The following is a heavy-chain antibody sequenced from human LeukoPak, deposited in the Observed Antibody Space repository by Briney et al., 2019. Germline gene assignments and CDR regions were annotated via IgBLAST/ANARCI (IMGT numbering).Heavy chain of an antibody. CDR2: INPNSGGT. J-gene: IGHJ4*02. CDR3: ARDPEYCTNGVCYIEGY. D-gene: IGHD2-8*01. Sequence: ASVKVSCKXSGYTFTGDYMHWVRQAPRQGLEWMGRINPNSGGTNYAQKFQGRVTMTRDTSISTAYMELSRLRSDDTAVYYCARDPEYCTNGVCYIEGYWGQGTLVTVSS. V-gene: IGHV1-2*06. CDR1: GYTFTGDY.